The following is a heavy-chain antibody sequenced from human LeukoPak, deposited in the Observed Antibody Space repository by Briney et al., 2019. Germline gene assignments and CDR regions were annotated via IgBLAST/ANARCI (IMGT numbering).Heavy chain of an antibody. V-gene: IGHV3-21*01. J-gene: IGHJ4*02. CDR2: ISSSSYI. CDR3: ARDKGSAALGY. CDR1: GFTFSSYS. Sequence: GGSLRLSCAASGFTFSSYSMNWVRQAPGKGLEWVSSISSSSYIYYADSVKGRFTISRDNAKNSLYLQMNSLRAEDTAVYYCARDKGSAALGYWGQGTLVTVSS.